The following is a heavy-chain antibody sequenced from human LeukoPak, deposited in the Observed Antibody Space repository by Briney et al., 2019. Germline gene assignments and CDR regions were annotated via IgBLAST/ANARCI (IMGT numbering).Heavy chain of an antibody. D-gene: IGHD5-24*01. V-gene: IGHV4-34*01. CDR3: ARPTIALLAFDI. CDR1: GGSFSGYY. J-gene: IGHJ3*02. Sequence: SETLSLTCAVYGGSFSGYYWSWLRQPPGKGLEWIGEINHSGSTNSNPSLKSRVTISIDTSKNQFSLKLSSVTAADTAVYYCARPTIALLAFDIWGQGTMVTVSS. CDR2: INHSGST.